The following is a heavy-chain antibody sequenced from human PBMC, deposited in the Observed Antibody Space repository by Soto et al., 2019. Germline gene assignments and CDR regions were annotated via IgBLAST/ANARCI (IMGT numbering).Heavy chain of an antibody. CDR1: GGSISSYY. Sequence: SETLSLTCTVSGGSISSYYWSWIRQPPGKGLEWIGYTYYSGSTNYNPSLKSRVTISVDKSKNQFSLKLTSVTAADTAVYYCARAGRYYYDSSGYYREYYFDYWGQGALVTVSS. D-gene: IGHD3-22*01. J-gene: IGHJ4*02. V-gene: IGHV4-59*12. CDR2: TYYSGST. CDR3: ARAGRYYYDSSGYYREYYFDY.